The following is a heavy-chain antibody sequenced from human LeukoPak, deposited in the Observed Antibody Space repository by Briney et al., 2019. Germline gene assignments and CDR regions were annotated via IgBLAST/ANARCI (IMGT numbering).Heavy chain of an antibody. V-gene: IGHV3-53*01. D-gene: IGHD6-13*01. CDR1: GFTVSSNY. Sequence: GGSLRLSCAASGFTVSSNYMSWVRQAPGKGLEWVSVIYSGGSTYYADSVKGRFTISRDNSKNTLYLQMNSLRAEDTAVYYCARARSSSWLGYFDYWGQATLVTVSP. CDR3: ARARSSSWLGYFDY. CDR2: IYSGGST. J-gene: IGHJ4*02.